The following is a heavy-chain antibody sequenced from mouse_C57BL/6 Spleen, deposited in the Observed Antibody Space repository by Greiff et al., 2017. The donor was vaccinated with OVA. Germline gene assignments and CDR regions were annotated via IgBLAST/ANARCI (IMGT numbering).Heavy chain of an antibody. CDR3: TREVYYDDD. J-gene: IGHJ3*01. V-gene: IGHV1-15*01. CDR1: GYTFTDYE. Sequence: VQLQQSGAELVRPGASVTLSCKASGYTFTDYEMHWVKQTPVHGLEWIGAIDPETGGTAYNQKFKGKAILTADKSSSTAYMGLRSLTSEDAAVYYCTREVYYDDDWGQGTLVTVSA. D-gene: IGHD2-4*01. CDR2: IDPETGGT.